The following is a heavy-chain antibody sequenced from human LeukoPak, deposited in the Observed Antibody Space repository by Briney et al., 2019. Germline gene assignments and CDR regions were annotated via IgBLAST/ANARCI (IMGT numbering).Heavy chain of an antibody. CDR1: GGSISSSSYY. Sequence: SETLSLTCTVSGGSISSSSYYWGWLRQPPGKGLEWIVSIYYSGSTYYNPSLKSRVTISVDTSKNQFSLKLSSVTAADTAVYYCAGSLGYCTSNVCYLKYWGQGTLVTVSS. CDR3: AGSLGYCTSNVCYLKY. CDR2: IYYSGST. V-gene: IGHV4-39*07. D-gene: IGHD2-8*01. J-gene: IGHJ4*02.